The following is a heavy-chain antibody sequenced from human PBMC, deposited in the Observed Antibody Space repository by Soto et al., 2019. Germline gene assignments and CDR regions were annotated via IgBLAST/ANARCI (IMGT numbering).Heavy chain of an antibody. D-gene: IGHD1-7*01. CDR3: ARRANYYYYYYYMDV. V-gene: IGHV4-59*01. Sequence: SETLSLTCTVSGGSISSYYWSWIRQPPGKGLEWIGYIYYSGSTNYNPSLKSRVTISVDTSKNQFSLKLSSVTAADTAVYYCARRANYYYYYYYMDVWGKGTTVTVSS. CDR1: GGSISSYY. J-gene: IGHJ6*03. CDR2: IYYSGST.